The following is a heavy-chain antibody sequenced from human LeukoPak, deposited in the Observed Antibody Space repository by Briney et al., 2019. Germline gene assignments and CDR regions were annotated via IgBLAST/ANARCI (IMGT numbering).Heavy chain of an antibody. J-gene: IGHJ4*02. CDR1: GFTFSSYV. D-gene: IGHD3-22*01. CDR3: ARDHYDSSGYYLGIDH. V-gene: IGHV3-48*03. CDR2: IVTIGSSS. Sequence: GGSLRLSCAASGFTFSSYVMNWVRQAPGKGREWVSYIVTIGSSSRYADSVKGRFTISRDNAKNSLYLQMNSLRAEDTAIYYCARDHYDSSGYYLGIDHWGQGTLVTVSS.